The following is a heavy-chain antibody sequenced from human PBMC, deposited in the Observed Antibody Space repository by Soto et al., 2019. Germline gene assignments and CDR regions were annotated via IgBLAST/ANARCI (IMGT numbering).Heavy chain of an antibody. J-gene: IGHJ4*02. CDR3: ARDTYANFDY. D-gene: IGHD2-8*01. V-gene: IGHV1-2*02. Sequence: ASVKVSCKASGYTFTAYYMHWVRQAPGQGLEWMGWVNPGNGTTSFAQKFQGRVAMTRDTSISTAYMELSGLRSDDTAMYYCARDTYANFDYWGQGTLVPVYS. CDR2: VNPGNGTT. CDR1: GYTFTAYY.